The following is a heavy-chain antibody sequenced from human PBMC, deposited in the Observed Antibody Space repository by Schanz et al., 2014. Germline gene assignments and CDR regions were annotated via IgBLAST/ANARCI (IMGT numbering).Heavy chain of an antibody. CDR1: GFTFSTDA. J-gene: IGHJ3*02. D-gene: IGHD3-10*01. CDR2: ISSSGGST. Sequence: EMQLLESGGGLIQPGGSLRLSCAASGFTFSTDAMSWVRQAPGKGLEWLSAISSSGGSTYYADSVKGRFTISRDNSKNALYLQMNSLRAEDTAVYYCAKGRFGELSAFDIWGQGTMVTVSS. CDR3: AKGRFGELSAFDI. V-gene: IGHV3-23*01.